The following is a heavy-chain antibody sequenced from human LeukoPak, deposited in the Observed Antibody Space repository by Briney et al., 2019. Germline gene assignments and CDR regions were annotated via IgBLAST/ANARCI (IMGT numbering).Heavy chain of an antibody. J-gene: IGHJ2*01. CDR3: ARLPTTVVTPIWYFDL. CDR1: GGSINNYY. V-gene: IGHV4-59*12. CDR2: IYHSGST. D-gene: IGHD4-23*01. Sequence: NTSETLSLTCTVSGGSINNYYWSWIRQPPGKGLEWIGYIYHSGSTNYNPSLKSRVTMSVDTSTNQFSLKLTSVTAADTAVYYCARLPTTVVTPIWYFDLWGRGTLVTVSS.